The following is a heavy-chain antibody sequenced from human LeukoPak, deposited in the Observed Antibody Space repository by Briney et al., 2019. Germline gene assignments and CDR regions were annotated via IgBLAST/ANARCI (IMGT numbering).Heavy chain of an antibody. D-gene: IGHD5-18*01. J-gene: IGHJ4*02. CDR1: GDSITGYY. CDR3: AREGGYSFGDAPLHFDY. Sequence: PSETLSLTCSVSGDSITGYYWGWIRQPPGKGLEWIGRMSTSGSTNYNPSLKSRVTISVDTSKNQFSLKLSSVTAADTAVYYCAREGGYSFGDAPLHFDYWGQGTLVTVSS. CDR2: MSTSGST. V-gene: IGHV4-4*07.